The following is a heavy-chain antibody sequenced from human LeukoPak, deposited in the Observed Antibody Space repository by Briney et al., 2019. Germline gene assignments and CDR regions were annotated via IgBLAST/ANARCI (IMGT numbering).Heavy chain of an antibody. Sequence: ASVTVSCTASGYTFTGYYMHWVRQAPGQGLEWMGRINPNSGGTNYAQKFQGRVTMTRDTSIRTAYMELSRLRYDDTAVYYCARDHSKYYYDSSGSAWENDYWGQGTLVTVSS. J-gene: IGHJ4*02. CDR2: INPNSGGT. V-gene: IGHV1-2*06. D-gene: IGHD3-22*01. CDR1: GYTFTGYY. CDR3: ARDHSKYYYDSSGSAWENDY.